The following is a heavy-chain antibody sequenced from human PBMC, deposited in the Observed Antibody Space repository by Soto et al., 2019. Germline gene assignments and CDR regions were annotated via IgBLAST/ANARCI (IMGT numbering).Heavy chain of an antibody. CDR1: GYTFTSYD. J-gene: IGHJ6*03. D-gene: IGHD1-7*01. V-gene: IGHV1-8*01. CDR3: ARATSSTELYYMDV. Sequence: VASVKVSCKASGYTFTSYDINWVRQATGQGLEWMGWMNPNSGNTGYAQKFQGRVTMTRNTSISTAYMELSSLRSEDTAVYYCARATSSTELYYMDVWGKGTTVTVSS. CDR2: MNPNSGNT.